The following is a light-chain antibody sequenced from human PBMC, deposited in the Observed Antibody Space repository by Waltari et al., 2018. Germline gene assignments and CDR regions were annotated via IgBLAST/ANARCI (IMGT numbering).Light chain of an antibody. CDR1: QGIDTY. CDR2: DAS. J-gene: IGKJ1*01. CDR3: QHYANFPPWT. Sequence: DIQMSQSPSSLSASVGGGISITCPASQGIDTYLYWFQQKPGKAPKLLIYDASRLGTGVPSRFSGTGSWTYFTFTINNLQPEDLATYYCQHYANFPPWTFGQGTKVNI. V-gene: IGKV1-33*01.